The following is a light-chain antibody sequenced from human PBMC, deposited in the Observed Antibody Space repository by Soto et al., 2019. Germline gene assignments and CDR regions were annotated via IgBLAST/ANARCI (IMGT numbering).Light chain of an antibody. CDR2: DVS. Sequence: QSVLTQPASVSGSPGQSITISCTGTSSDVGGYNYVSWYQQHPGKAPKLMIYDVSNRPSGVSNCFSGSKSGNTASLTISGLQAEDEADYYCSSYTSSSPLIFGTGTKVTVL. CDR1: SSDVGGYNY. V-gene: IGLV2-14*01. J-gene: IGLJ1*01. CDR3: SSYTSSSPLI.